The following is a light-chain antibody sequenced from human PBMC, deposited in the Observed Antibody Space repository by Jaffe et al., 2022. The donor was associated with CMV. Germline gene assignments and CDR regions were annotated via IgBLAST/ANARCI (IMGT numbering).Light chain of an antibody. CDR3: QQYYGNPT. Sequence: DIQMTQSPSSLSASVGDRVTITCRASQDISNSLAWYQQRPGEAPKLLLYSTSRLQSGVPSRFSGSGSGTDYTLTVSSLQPEDFATYYCQQYYGNPTFGQGTSVEI. CDR2: STS. CDR1: QDISNS. J-gene: IGKJ1*01. V-gene: IGKV1-NL1*01.